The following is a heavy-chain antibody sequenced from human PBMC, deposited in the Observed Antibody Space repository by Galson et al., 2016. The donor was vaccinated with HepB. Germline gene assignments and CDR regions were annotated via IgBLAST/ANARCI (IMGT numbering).Heavy chain of an antibody. CDR2: INRDGSTT. Sequence: SLRLSCAASGFTFSSSAMNWVRQAPGKGLEWVGRINRDGSTTNYADSVKGRFTISRDNAKNTLYLEMNSLRAEDTAVYYCVVLNYYDGHAWGQGTLVTVSS. V-gene: IGHV3-74*01. CDR3: VVLNYYDGHA. J-gene: IGHJ1*01. CDR1: GFTFSSSA. D-gene: IGHD3-22*01.